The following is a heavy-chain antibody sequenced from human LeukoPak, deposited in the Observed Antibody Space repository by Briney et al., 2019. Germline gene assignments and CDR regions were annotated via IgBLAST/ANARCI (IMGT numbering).Heavy chain of an antibody. D-gene: IGHD6-13*01. CDR2: ISYDGSNK. CDR1: GFTFSSYG. CDR3: AKGGPNSSSWPVYYYYYGMDV. V-gene: IGHV3-30*18. J-gene: IGHJ6*02. Sequence: SGRSLRLSCAASGFTFSSYGMHWVRQAPGKGLEWVAVISYDGSNKYYADSVKGRFTISRYNSKNTLYLQMNSLRAEDTAVYYCAKGGPNSSSWPVYYYYYGMDVWGQGTTVTVSS.